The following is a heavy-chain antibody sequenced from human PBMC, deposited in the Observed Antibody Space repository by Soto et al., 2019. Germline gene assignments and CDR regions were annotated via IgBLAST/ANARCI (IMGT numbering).Heavy chain of an antibody. V-gene: IGHV1-69*13. CDR3: AAYYDILTGYYGIPYYFDY. J-gene: IGHJ4*02. CDR2: IIPIFGTA. D-gene: IGHD3-9*01. Sequence: SVKVSCKASGGTFSSYAISWVRQAPGQGLEWMGGIIPIFGTANYAQKFQGRVTITADESTSTAYMELSSLRSEDTAVYYCAAYYDILTGYYGIPYYFDYWGQGTLVTVSS. CDR1: GGTFSSYA.